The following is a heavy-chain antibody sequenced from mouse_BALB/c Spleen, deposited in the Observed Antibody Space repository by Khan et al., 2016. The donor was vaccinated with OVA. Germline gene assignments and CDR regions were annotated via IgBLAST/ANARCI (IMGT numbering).Heavy chain of an antibody. CDR3: TRREKYGYDPAWFAY. CDR2: IDPSDSET. Sequence: QVQLQQHGAELVRPGASVKLSCKASGYTFTSYWMNWVKQRPGHGLEWIGRIDPSDSETHYNQMFKDKATLTVDKSSSTAYMQLSSLTSEDSAVYYCTRREKYGYDPAWFAYWGQGTLVTVSA. CDR1: GYTFTSYW. V-gene: IGHV1-61*01. D-gene: IGHD2-2*01. J-gene: IGHJ3*01.